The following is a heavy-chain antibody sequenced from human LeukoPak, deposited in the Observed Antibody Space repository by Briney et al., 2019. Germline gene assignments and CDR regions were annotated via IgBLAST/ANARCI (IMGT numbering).Heavy chain of an antibody. D-gene: IGHD3-22*01. CDR3: ARASNYYDSSGYSESNFDY. V-gene: IGHV4-31*03. CDR2: IYYSGST. J-gene: IGHJ4*02. CDR1: GGSISSGGYY. Sequence: SETLSLTCTVSGGSISSGGYYWSWIRQHPGKGLEWIGYIYYSGSTYCNPSLKSRVTISVDTSKNQFSLKLSSVTAADTAVYYCARASNYYDSSGYSESNFDYWGQGTLVTVSS.